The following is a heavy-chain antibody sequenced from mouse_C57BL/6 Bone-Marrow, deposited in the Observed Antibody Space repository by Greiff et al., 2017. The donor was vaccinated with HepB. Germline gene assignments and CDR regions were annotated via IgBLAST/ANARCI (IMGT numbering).Heavy chain of an antibody. J-gene: IGHJ1*03. Sequence: QVQLQQPGAELVKPGASVKLSCKASGYTFTSYWMQWVKQRPGQGLEWIGEIDPSDSYTNYNQKFKGKATLTVDTSSSTAYMQLRSLTSEDSAVYCCAIYDYDDCYFDVWGTVTTVTVSS. CDR3: AIYDYDDCYFDV. D-gene: IGHD2-4*01. CDR2: IDPSDSYT. CDR1: GYTFTSYW. V-gene: IGHV1-50*01.